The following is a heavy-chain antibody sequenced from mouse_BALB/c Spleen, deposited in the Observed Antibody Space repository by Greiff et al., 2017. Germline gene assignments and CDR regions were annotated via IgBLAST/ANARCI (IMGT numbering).Heavy chain of an antibody. J-gene: IGHJ4*01. CDR2: ILPGSGST. Sequence: VQLQESGAELMKPGASVKISCKATGYTFSSYWIEWVKQRPGHGLEWIGEILPGSGSTNYNEKFKGKATFTADTSSNTAYMQLSSLTSEDSAVYYCARYGYYEYYAMDYWGQGTSVTVSS. V-gene: IGHV1-9*01. CDR3: ARYGYYEYYAMDY. CDR1: GYTFSSYW. D-gene: IGHD2-3*01.